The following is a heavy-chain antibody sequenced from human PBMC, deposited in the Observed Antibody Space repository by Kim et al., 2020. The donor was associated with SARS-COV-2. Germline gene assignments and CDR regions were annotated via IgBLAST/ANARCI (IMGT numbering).Heavy chain of an antibody. CDR3: ARVGGYTRY. Sequence: GGSLRLSCAASGFTFSSYDMNWVRQTPGKGLEWVSYISNSGNTKYYADSVKGRFTISRDNAKNSLYLQMNSLRAEDTAVYYCARVGGYTRYWGQGTLVTV. CDR1: GFTFSSYD. J-gene: IGHJ4*02. V-gene: IGHV3-48*03. CDR2: ISNSGNTK. D-gene: IGHD6-13*01.